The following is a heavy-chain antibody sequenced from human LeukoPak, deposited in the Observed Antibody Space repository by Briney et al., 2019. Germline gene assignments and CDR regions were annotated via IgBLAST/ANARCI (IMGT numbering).Heavy chain of an antibody. CDR1: GFTFSSYS. J-gene: IGHJ4*02. CDR2: ISSSSSTI. D-gene: IGHD2-2*01. V-gene: IGHV3-48*01. CDR3: ASGRYSTRLHYFDY. Sequence: GGSLRLSCAASGFTFSSYSMNWVRQAPGKGLEWVSYISSSSSTIYYADSVKGRFTISRDNAKNSLYLQMNSPRAEDTAVYYCASGRYSTRLHYFDYWGQGTLVTVSS.